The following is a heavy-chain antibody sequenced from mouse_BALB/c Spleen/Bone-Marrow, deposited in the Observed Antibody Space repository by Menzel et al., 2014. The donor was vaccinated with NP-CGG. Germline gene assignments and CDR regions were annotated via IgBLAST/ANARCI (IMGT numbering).Heavy chain of an antibody. CDR1: GFSLTSHD. V-gene: IGHV2-9-2*01. CDR2: IWTGGGT. CDR3: VREKGFAY. Sequence: VNLVESGPGLVAPSQSLSITCTVSGFSLTSHDISWIRQPPGKGLEWLGVIWTGGGTNYNSAFMSRLSISKDNSKSQVFLKMNSLQTDDTAIYYCVREKGFAYWGQGTLVTVSA. J-gene: IGHJ3*01.